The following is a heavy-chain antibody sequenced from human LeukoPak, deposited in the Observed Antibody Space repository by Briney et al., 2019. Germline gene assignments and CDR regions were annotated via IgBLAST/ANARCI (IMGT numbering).Heavy chain of an antibody. CDR3: ARRLSAMDV. V-gene: IGHV3-66*01. CDR1: GFTVSSFH. J-gene: IGHJ6*02. Sequence: GGSLRLSCAASGFTVSSFHMTWVRQAPGMGMEWVSVIYSGGGTYYADSVKDRFIISRDTSKNTFHLEMNSLRAEDSAVYYCARRLSAMDVWDQGTTVTVS. CDR2: IYSGGGT.